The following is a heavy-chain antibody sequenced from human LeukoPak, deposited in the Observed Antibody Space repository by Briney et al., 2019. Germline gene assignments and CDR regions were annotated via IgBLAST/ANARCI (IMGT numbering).Heavy chain of an antibody. Sequence: PGRSLRLSCAASGFTFSSYAMHWVRQAPGKGLEWVAYINQDGSEKDYVDSVKGRFTISRDNAKNSLYLQMNSLRAEDTAVYYCVRDYIGRGRGTLVTVYS. V-gene: IGHV3-7*01. CDR1: GFTFSSYA. CDR3: VRDYIG. J-gene: IGHJ4*02. D-gene: IGHD3-10*01. CDR2: INQDGSEK.